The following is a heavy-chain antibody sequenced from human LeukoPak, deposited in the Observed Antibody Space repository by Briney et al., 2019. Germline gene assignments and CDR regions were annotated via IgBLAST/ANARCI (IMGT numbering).Heavy chain of an antibody. CDR1: GYTFTDYF. Sequence: GASVKVSCKASGYTFTDYFMHWVRQAPGQGLEWMGWISPEGGDTHYAQRFQGRVTMTRDTSISTAYMELTSLSSDDTAVYCCGRNYGHNSKYFDFWGQGTLVTVSS. CDR2: ISPEGGDT. D-gene: IGHD4-17*01. V-gene: IGHV1-2*02. CDR3: GRNYGHNSKYFDF. J-gene: IGHJ4*02.